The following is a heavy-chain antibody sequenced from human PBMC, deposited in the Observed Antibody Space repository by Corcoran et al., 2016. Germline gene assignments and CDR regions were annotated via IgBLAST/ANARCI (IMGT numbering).Heavy chain of an antibody. J-gene: IGHJ3*02. CDR3: ASQIAVPAFDI. Sequence: QVQLQESGPGLVKPSETLSLTCTVSGGSMSSYYWSWIRQAPGKGLEWIGYIYHSGNTNYNPSLKSRVTISVDTSKNQFSLKLSSVTAADTAVYYCASQIAVPAFDIWGQGTMVTVSS. V-gene: IGHV4-59*01. CDR2: IYHSGNT. D-gene: IGHD6-19*01. CDR1: GGSMSSYY.